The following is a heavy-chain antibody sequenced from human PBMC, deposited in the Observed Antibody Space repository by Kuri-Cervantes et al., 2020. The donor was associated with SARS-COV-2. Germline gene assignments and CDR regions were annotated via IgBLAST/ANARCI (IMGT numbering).Heavy chain of an antibody. Sequence: ASVKVSCKASGYTFTGYYMHWVRQAPGQGLEWMGWINPNSGGTNYAQKFQGRVTMTRDTSISTAYMELSSLRSEDTAVYYCAAYYDSSGYSPLAYWGQGTLVTVSS. D-gene: IGHD3-22*01. V-gene: IGHV1-2*02. CDR2: INPNSGGT. CDR1: GYTFTGYY. J-gene: IGHJ4*02. CDR3: AAYYDSSGYSPLAY.